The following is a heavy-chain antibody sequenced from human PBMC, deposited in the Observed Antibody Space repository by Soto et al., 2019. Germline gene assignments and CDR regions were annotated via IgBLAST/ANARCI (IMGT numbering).Heavy chain of an antibody. CDR2: IFHSGST. CDR1: GGSISNSNW. D-gene: IGHD1-26*01. CDR3: AHRPIVGAAI. J-gene: IGHJ4*02. V-gene: IGHV4-4*02. Sequence: QVQLQESGPGLVKPSGTLSLTCAVFGGSISNSNWWTWVRRPPGQGLDWIGEIFHSGSTNYNSSLMGRVTISVDKANNQFSLKLSSVTAADTAVYYCAHRPIVGAAIWGQGTLVTVSS.